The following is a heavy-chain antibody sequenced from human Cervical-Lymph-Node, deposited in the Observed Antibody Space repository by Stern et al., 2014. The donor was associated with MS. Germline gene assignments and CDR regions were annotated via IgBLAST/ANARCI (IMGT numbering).Heavy chain of an antibody. D-gene: IGHD2-15*01. CDR1: GFSLSTSGMR. CDR2: IDWGDDK. Sequence: QVTLRESGPALVKPTQTLTLTCTFSGFSLSTSGMRVSWIRQPPGKALEWLARIDWGDDKFYSTSLKTRLTISKDTSKNQVVLTMTNMDPVDTATYYCARMGRYCSGYSCYDRGAFDIWGQGTMVTVSS. V-gene: IGHV2-70*04. J-gene: IGHJ3*02. CDR3: ARMGRYCSGYSCYDRGAFDI.